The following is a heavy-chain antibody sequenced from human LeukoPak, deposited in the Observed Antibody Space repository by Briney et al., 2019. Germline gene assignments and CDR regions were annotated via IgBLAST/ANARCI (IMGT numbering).Heavy chain of an antibody. J-gene: IGHJ5*02. CDR3: AAESSSGFFDWFDP. Sequence: EASVKVSCKASGFTFTSSAVQWVRQARGQRLEWIGWIVVGSGNTNYAQKFQERVTITRDMSTSTAYMELSSLRSEDTAVYYCAAESSSGFFDWFDPWGQGTLVTVSS. D-gene: IGHD3-22*01. CDR1: GFTFTSSA. CDR2: IVVGSGNT. V-gene: IGHV1-58*01.